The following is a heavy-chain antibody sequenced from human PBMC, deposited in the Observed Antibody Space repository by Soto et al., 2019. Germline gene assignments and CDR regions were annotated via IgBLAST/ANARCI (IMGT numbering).Heavy chain of an antibody. CDR3: ARDDDSSGYYYLGAL. CDR2: ISYDGSNK. J-gene: IGHJ3*01. CDR1: GFTFSSYA. D-gene: IGHD3-22*01. V-gene: IGHV3-30-3*01. Sequence: QVQLVESGGGVVQPGRSLRLSCAASGFTFSSYAVHWVRQAPGKGLEWVAVISYDGSNKYYADSVKGRFTISRDNSKNTLYLQMNSLRAEDTAVYYCARDDDSSGYYYLGALWGQGTMVTVSS.